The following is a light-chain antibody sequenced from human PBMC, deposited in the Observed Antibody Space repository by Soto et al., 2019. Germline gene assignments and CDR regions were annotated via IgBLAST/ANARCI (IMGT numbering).Light chain of an antibody. CDR3: QQFNSYPIT. V-gene: IGKV1-12*01. CDR1: EDISTW. CDR2: AAS. Sequence: DIQMTQSPSSVSASVGDRVTITCRSSEDISTWLAWYQQKPGKAPKLLIYAASSLQSGVPSRFSGSGSGTEFTLTIGGLQPDDFATYYCQQFNSYPITFGQGTRLEI. J-gene: IGKJ5*01.